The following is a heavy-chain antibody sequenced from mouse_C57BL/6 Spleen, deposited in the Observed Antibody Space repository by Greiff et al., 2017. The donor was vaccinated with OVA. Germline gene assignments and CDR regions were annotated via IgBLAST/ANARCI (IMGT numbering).Heavy chain of an antibody. CDR2: IRSKSSNYAT. Sequence: VQRVESGGGLVQPKGSLKLSCAASGFTFNTYAMHWVRQAPGKGLEWVARIRSKSSNYATYYADSVKDRFTISRDDSQSMLYLQMNNLKTEDTAMYYCVRDDGYYDYYAMDYWGQGTSVTVSS. CDR3: VRDDGYYDYYAMDY. V-gene: IGHV10-3*01. J-gene: IGHJ4*01. D-gene: IGHD2-3*01. CDR1: GFTFNTYA.